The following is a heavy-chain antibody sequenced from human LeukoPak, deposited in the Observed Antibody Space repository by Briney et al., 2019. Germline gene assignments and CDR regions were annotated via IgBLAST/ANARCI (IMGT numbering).Heavy chain of an antibody. CDR3: ARGGIRGYSAFDNLDF. J-gene: IGHJ4*02. CDR1: GVSINDFY. CDR2: VYYGGST. D-gene: IGHD5-12*01. Sequence: SETLSLTCAVSGVSINDFYWTWIRQPPGKGLEWIGYVYYGGSTNYNPSLKSRVSMSVDTSRSQFSLTLTSVSVADTAFYFCARGGIRGYSAFDNLDFWGLGTHVTVSS. V-gene: IGHV4-59*01.